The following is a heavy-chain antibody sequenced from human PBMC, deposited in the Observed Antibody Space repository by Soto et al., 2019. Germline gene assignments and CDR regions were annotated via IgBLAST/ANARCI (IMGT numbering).Heavy chain of an antibody. CDR3: TRIRIWVGELYLAY. D-gene: IGHD3-10*01. Sequence: GGSLRLSCTASGFTFGDYAMSWFRQAPGKGLEWVGFIRSKAYGGTTEYAASVKGRFTISRDDSKSIAYLQMNSLKTEDTAVYYCTRIRIWVGELYLAYWGQGSLVTVSS. J-gene: IGHJ4*02. CDR1: GFTFGDYA. CDR2: IRSKAYGGTT. V-gene: IGHV3-49*03.